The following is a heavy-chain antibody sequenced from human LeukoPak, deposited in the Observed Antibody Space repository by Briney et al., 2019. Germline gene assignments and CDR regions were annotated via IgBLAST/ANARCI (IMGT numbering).Heavy chain of an antibody. D-gene: IGHD3-10*01. J-gene: IGHJ5*02. V-gene: IGHV4-39*01. CDR1: GVSMRSIYHY. Sequence: SDILSLTCTVSGVSMRSIYHYWGWIRRPPGKGLEWIGSIYDSGSTYYNPSLKSRVTISVDTSKNQFSLKLNSVTAADTAVYYCARHYGPWGQGTLVTVSS. CDR2: IYDSGST. CDR3: ARHYGP.